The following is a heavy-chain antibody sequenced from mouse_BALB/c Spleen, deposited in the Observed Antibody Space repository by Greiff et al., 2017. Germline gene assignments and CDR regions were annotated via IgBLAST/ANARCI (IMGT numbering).Heavy chain of an antibody. CDR2: INPNNGGT. CDR1: GYTFTDYN. D-gene: IGHD2-4*01. CDR3: ARRGGFTMITYYAMDY. Sequence: VQLQQSGPELVKPGASVKIPCKASGYTFTDYNMDWVKQSHGKSLEWIGDINPNNGGTIYNQKFKGKATLTVDKSSSTAYMELRSLTSEDTAVYYCARRGGFTMITYYAMDYWGQGTSVTVAS. V-gene: IGHV1-18*01. J-gene: IGHJ4*01.